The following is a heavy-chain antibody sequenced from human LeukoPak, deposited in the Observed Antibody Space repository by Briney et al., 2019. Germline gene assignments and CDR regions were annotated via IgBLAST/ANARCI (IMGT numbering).Heavy chain of an antibody. CDR3: ARDRRDGYSF. J-gene: IGHJ4*02. CDR1: GGTFSSYA. CDR2: IIPIPGIA. D-gene: IGHD5-24*01. Sequence: GASVKVSCKASGGTFSSYAISWVRQAPGQGLEWMGRIIPIPGIANYAQKFQGRVTITADKSTSTAYMELSSLRSEDTAVYYCARDRRDGYSFWGQGTLVTVSS. V-gene: IGHV1-69*04.